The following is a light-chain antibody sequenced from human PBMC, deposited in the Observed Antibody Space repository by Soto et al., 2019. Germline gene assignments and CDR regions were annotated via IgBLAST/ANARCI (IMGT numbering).Light chain of an antibody. CDR2: EVS. V-gene: IGLV2-14*01. CDR1: SSDVGGYNY. CDR3: SSYATSTTMV. J-gene: IGLJ2*01. Sequence: QSVLTQPASVSGSLGQSITISCTGTSSDVGGYNYVSWYQQHPGKAPKLVICEVSNRPSGVSNRFSGSKSGNTASLTISGLQAEDEADFYCSSYATSTTMVFGGGTKVTVL.